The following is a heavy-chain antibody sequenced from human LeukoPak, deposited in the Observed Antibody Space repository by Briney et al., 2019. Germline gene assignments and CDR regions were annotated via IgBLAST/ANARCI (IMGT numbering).Heavy chain of an antibody. D-gene: IGHD7-27*01. CDR2: IYTSGST. CDR3: ARDLLGTRYYYYGLDV. V-gene: IGHV4-4*07. CDR1: GGSISGYY. J-gene: IGHJ6*02. Sequence: SETLSLTCTVSGGSISGYYWSWIRQPAGKGLEWIGRIYTSGSTNYNPSLKSRVTMSVDMYKNQFSLNLRSVTAADTAVYYCARDLLGTRYYYYGLDVWGQGTTVTVS.